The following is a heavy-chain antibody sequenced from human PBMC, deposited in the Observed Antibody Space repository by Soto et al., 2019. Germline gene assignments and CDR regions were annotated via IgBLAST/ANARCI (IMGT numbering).Heavy chain of an antibody. CDR1: GVSCSSYA. V-gene: IGHV3-23*01. CDR2: ISGSGGST. Sequence: GGPMRVACAAAGVSCSSYAMGWVRQTPGKGLEWVSAISGSGGSTYYVDSVKGRFTISRDNSKSTLYLQMNSLRAEDTAVYYCAKAPVGRGQYQLVGDYWGQGTLVTVSS. J-gene: IGHJ4*02. D-gene: IGHD2-2*01. CDR3: AKAPVGRGQYQLVGDY.